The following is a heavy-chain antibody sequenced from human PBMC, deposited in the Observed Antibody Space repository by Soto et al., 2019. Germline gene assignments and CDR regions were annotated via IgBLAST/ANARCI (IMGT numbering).Heavy chain of an antibody. V-gene: IGHV4-34*01. Sequence: SETLSLTCAVYGGSFSGYYWSWIRQPPGKGLEWIGEINHSGSTNYNPSLKSRVTISVDTSKNQFSLKLSSVTAADTAVYYCARGYWNYSWYYFDYWGQGTLVTVSS. CDR3: ARGYWNYSWYYFDY. D-gene: IGHD1-7*01. CDR1: GGSFSGYY. J-gene: IGHJ4*02. CDR2: INHSGST.